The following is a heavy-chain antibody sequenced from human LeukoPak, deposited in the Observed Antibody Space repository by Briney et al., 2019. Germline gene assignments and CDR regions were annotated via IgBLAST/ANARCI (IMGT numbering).Heavy chain of an antibody. D-gene: IGHD3-10*01. CDR2: IGYDGSAY. J-gene: IGHJ5*02. Sequence: GGSLRLSCVASGFTFRRYGIHWLRQPPGKGREGGAVIGYDGSAYSYADSVKGRFTISRDNSKNTLYIQMRSLRAADTAVYFCARDVWFGDYRWFDPWGQGTLVTVSS. V-gene: IGHV3-33*01. CDR1: GFTFRRYG. CDR3: ARDVWFGDYRWFDP.